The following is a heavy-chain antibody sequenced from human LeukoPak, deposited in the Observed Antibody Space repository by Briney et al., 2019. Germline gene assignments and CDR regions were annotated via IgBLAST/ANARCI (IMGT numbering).Heavy chain of an antibody. Sequence: PGGSLRLSCAASGFTFDDYGMSWVRQAPGKGLEWVSGLNWNSGGIVYADSVKGRFTISRDNAKGSLYLQMNNLRTEDTALYYCARALRGVDTAMAPGDYWGQGTLVTVSS. V-gene: IGHV3-20*04. CDR1: GFTFDDYG. D-gene: IGHD5-18*01. CDR2: LNWNSGGI. CDR3: ARALRGVDTAMAPGDY. J-gene: IGHJ4*02.